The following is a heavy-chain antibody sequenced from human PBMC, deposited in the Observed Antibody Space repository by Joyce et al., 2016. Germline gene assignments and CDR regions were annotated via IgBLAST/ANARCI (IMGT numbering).Heavy chain of an antibody. CDR2: IIPLFGPP. CDR3: ARGGYCRSGNCHWIDT. J-gene: IGHJ5*02. Sequence: QVQLVQSGAEVKKPGSSVKVSCKASGGTCRRQAIRWVRQAPGQGLEWMGGIIPLFGPPDYPQRFHGRVTITADDSTSTAYMELRSLRSEDTAVYFCARGGYCRSGNCHWIDTWGQGTLVTVSS. V-gene: IGHV1-69*01. D-gene: IGHD2-2*01. CDR1: GGTCRRQA.